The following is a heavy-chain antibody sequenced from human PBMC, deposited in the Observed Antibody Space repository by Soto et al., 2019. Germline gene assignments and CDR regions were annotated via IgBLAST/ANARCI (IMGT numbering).Heavy chain of an antibody. V-gene: IGHV6-1*02. Sequence: QVQLQQSGPGLVKPSQSLSLTCAISGDSVSRDSAAWNWIRQTPSRGLEWLGRRYYRSKWLNTYEVSVNSRITIRPDTSKNQFSLQLSSVTPEDTAVYYCARGSWDDVSGHYYIDVWDEGTTVTVSS. CDR1: GDSVSRDSAA. D-gene: IGHD5-12*01. J-gene: IGHJ6*03. CDR2: RYYRSKWLN. CDR3: ARGSWDDVSGHYYIDV.